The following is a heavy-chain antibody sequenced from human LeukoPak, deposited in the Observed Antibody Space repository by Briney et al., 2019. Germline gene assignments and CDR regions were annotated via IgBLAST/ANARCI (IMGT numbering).Heavy chain of an antibody. CDR3: AKNRPGTGYYEDY. CDR1: GYIFSRYV. Sequence: GASVKVSCKTSGYIFSRYVTHWVRQAPGQRPEWLGWINADNGDTQYSQRFQGRVTLTTDTSASTAYMELTSLRSEDTAVYYCAKNRPGTGYYEDYWGQGTLVTVSS. CDR2: INADNGDT. D-gene: IGHD3-22*01. V-gene: IGHV1-3*01. J-gene: IGHJ4*02.